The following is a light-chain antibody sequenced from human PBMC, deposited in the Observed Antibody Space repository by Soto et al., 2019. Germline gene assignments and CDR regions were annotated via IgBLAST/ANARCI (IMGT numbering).Light chain of an antibody. Sequence: SYELTQPPSVAVSPGQTASITCSGDKLGDKYACWYQQKPCQSPVLVIYQNSKRPSGIPERFSGSNSGNTATLTIRGTQAMDEAGYYCQAWDSSTVVFGGGTKLTVL. V-gene: IGLV3-1*01. CDR3: QAWDSSTVV. CDR2: QNS. J-gene: IGLJ2*01. CDR1: KLGDKY.